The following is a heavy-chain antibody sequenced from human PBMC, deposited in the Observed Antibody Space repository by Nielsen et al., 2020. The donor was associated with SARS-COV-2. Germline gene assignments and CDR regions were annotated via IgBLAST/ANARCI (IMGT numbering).Heavy chain of an antibody. D-gene: IGHD1-26*01. CDR1: GFTFSSYS. V-gene: IGHV3-21*01. Sequence: GGSLRLSCAASGFTFSSYSMNWVRQAPGKGLEWVSSISSSSSSYIYYADSVKGRFTISRDNAKNSLYLQMNSLRAEDTAVYYCARVPSRIVGATLYYYYYGMDVWGQGTTVTVSS. CDR2: ISSSSSSYI. CDR3: ARVPSRIVGATLYYYYYGMDV. J-gene: IGHJ6*02.